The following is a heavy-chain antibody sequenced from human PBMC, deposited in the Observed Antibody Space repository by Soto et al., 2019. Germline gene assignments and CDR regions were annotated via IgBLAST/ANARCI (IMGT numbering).Heavy chain of an antibody. D-gene: IGHD1-7*01. Sequence: EVPLVESGGGLIQPGGSLRLSCAASGFTVSSNYMSWVRQTPGKGLEWVSALYSGGTTYYRDSVKGRFTISSDSSKNTLYLQMNSLRAEDTAVYFCARATTRTTIFDYWGQGTLVTVSS. V-gene: IGHV3-53*01. CDR3: ARATTRTTIFDY. CDR1: GFTVSSNY. J-gene: IGHJ4*02. CDR2: LYSGGTT.